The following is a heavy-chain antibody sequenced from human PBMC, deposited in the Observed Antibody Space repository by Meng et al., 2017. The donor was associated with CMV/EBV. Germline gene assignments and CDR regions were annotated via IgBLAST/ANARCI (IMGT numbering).Heavy chain of an antibody. CDR2: IYYSGST. Sequence: VQLQQSGQGLLKPSQTLSLTCTVSGGSISSGDYYWSWIRQPPGKGLEWIGYIYYSGSTYYHPSLKSRVTISVDTSKNQFSLKLSSVTAADTAVYYCARDNRRGGVDYWGQGTLVTVSS. CDR3: ARDNRRGGVDY. J-gene: IGHJ4*02. CDR1: GGSISSGDYY. D-gene: IGHD3-3*01. V-gene: IGHV4-30-4*08.